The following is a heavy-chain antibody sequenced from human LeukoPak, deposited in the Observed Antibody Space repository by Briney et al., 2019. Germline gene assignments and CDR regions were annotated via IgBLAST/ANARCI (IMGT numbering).Heavy chain of an antibody. CDR3: ARVSGSHSNFGAFGI. Sequence: GGSLRLSCAASGFTFSSYAMHWVRQAPDKGLEWVAVVSYDGSYKNYGDSVKGRFTISRDNSKNTQSLQMNSLTAEDTAVYYCARVSGSHSNFGAFGIWGQGTMVTVSS. V-gene: IGHV3-30*04. CDR1: GFTFSSYA. D-gene: IGHD3-10*01. CDR2: VSYDGSYK. J-gene: IGHJ3*02.